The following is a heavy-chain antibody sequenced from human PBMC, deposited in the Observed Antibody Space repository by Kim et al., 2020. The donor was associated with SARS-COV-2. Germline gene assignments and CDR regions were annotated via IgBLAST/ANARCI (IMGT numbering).Heavy chain of an antibody. J-gene: IGHJ6*03. CDR3: ARGGNKKYYYYYMDV. V-gene: IGHV1-8*01. Sequence: KFQGRVTMTRNTSISTAYMELSSLRSEDTAVYYCARGGNKKYYYYYMDVWGKGTTVTVSS.